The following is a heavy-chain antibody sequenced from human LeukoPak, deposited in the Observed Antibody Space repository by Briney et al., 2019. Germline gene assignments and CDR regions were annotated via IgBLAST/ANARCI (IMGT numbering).Heavy chain of an antibody. D-gene: IGHD7-27*01. CDR3: AKALYDSTGDGY. Sequence: GGPLRLSCAASGFTFSNFGMAWVRQAPGKGLEWVSAIDASGRNTHYAGSVKGRFSISRDNSKNTLILQMNSLRVEDTAEYYCAKALYDSTGDGYWGQGTLVTISS. J-gene: IGHJ4*02. V-gene: IGHV3-23*01. CDR2: IDASGRNT. CDR1: GFTFSNFG.